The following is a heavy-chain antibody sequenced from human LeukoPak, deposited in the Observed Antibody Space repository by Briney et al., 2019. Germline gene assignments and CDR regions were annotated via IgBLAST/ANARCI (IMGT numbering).Heavy chain of an antibody. V-gene: IGHV4-34*01. D-gene: IGHD6-19*01. CDR2: INHSGST. CDR1: GGSFSGYY. CDR3: ARAPRVAGTGEYYSDY. J-gene: IGHJ4*02. Sequence: SETLSLTCAVYGGSFSGYYWSWIRQPPGKGLEWIGEINHSGSTNYNPSLKSRVTISVDTSKNQFSLKLSSVTAADTAVYYCARAPRVAGTGEYYSDYWGQGTLVTVSS.